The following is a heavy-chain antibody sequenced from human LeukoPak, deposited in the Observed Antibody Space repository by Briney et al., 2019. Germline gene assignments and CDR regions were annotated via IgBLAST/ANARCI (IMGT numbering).Heavy chain of an antibody. CDR1: GFTFSSYW. Sequence: GGSLRLSCAVSGFTFSSYWMSWVRQAPGKGLEWVANIKQDGSEKYYVDSVKGRFTISRDNAKNSLYLQMNSLRAEDTAVYYCARPGDSSGEDWGQGTLVTVSS. J-gene: IGHJ4*02. D-gene: IGHD3-22*01. V-gene: IGHV3-7*01. CDR3: ARPGDSSGED. CDR2: IKQDGSEK.